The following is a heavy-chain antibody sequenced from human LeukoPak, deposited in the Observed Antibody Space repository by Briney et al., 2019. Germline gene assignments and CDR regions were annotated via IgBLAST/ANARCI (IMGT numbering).Heavy chain of an antibody. D-gene: IGHD1-1*01. CDR1: GFTFSSYA. J-gene: IGHJ4*02. Sequence: GGSLRLSCAACGFTFSSYAMHWVRQAPGKGLEWGAVISYDGSNKYYADSVKGRFTISRDNSKNTLYLQMNSLKAEATAVYYCARRTSEGYDYFDYWGQGTLVTVSS. CDR3: ARRTSEGYDYFDY. V-gene: IGHV3-30-3*01. CDR2: ISYDGSNK.